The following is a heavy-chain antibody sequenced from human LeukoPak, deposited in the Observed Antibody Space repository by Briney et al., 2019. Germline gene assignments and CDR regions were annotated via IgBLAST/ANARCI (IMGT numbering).Heavy chain of an antibody. V-gene: IGHV3-23*01. CDR2: ISGSGGST. J-gene: IGHJ4*02. CDR1: GFTFSSYG. CDR3: AKDRIVGATTGGDY. Sequence: GGTLRLSCTASGFTFSSYGMSWVRQAPGKGLEWVSAISGSGGSTYYADSVKGRFTISRDNSKNTLYLQMNSLRAEDTAVYYCAKDRIVGATTGGDYWGQGTLVTVSS. D-gene: IGHD1-26*01.